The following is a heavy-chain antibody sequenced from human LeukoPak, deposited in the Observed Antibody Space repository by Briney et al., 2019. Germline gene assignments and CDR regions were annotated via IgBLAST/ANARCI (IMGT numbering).Heavy chain of an antibody. CDR3: ARTNVLLLFGELLGACWFDP. V-gene: IGHV4-39*07. CDR2: IYYRGST. D-gene: IGHD3-10*01. Sequence: SETLSLTCTVSGDSMTGTSHFWDWIRQPPGKGLEWIGSIYYRGSTYYNPSLKSRVTISVDTSKNQFSLKLTSLTAADTAAYYCARTNVLLLFGELLGACWFDPWGQGTLVTVSS. CDR1: GDSMTGTSHF. J-gene: IGHJ5*02.